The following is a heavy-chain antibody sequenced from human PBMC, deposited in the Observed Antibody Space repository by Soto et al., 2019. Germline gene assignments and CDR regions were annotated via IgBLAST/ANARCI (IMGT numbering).Heavy chain of an antibody. CDR2: INPSGGST. D-gene: IGHD2-21*02. V-gene: IGHV1-46*01. CDR3: ARDEVTAHYYYYGMDV. J-gene: IGHJ6*02. CDR1: GYTFTSYY. Sequence: QVQLVQSGAEVKKPGASVKVSCKASGYTFTSYYMHWVRQAPGQGLEWMGIINPSGGSTSYAQKFQGSVTMTRDTSTSTVYMELSSLRSEDTAVYYCARDEVTAHYYYYGMDVWGQGTTVTVSS.